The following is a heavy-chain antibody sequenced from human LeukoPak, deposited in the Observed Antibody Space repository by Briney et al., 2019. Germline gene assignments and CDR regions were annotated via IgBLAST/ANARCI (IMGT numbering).Heavy chain of an antibody. CDR2: INHSGST. V-gene: IGHV4-34*01. Sequence: SETLSLTCAVYGGSFSGYYWSWIRQPPGKGLEWIGEINHSGSTNYNPSLKSRVTLSVDTSKNQFSLKLSSVTAADTAAYYCASFRGYSYGYAFDIWGQGTMVTVSS. CDR3: ASFRGYSYGYAFDI. D-gene: IGHD5-18*01. J-gene: IGHJ3*02. CDR1: GGSFSGYY.